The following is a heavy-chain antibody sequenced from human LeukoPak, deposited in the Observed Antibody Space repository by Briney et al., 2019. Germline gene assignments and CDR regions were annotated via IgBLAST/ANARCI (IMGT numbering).Heavy chain of an antibody. D-gene: IGHD2-8*01. CDR2: ISSSSSTI. CDR3: ARELMVETVYHFDY. CDR1: GFTFSSYS. J-gene: IGHJ4*02. V-gene: IGHV3-48*04. Sequence: GGSLRLSCAASGFTFSSYSVNWVRQAPGKGLEWVSYISSSSSTIYYADSVKGRFTISRDNAKNSLYLQMNSLRAEDTALYYCARELMVETVYHFDYWGQGTLVTVSS.